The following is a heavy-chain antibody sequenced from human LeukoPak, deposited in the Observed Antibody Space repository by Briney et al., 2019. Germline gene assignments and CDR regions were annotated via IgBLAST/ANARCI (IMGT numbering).Heavy chain of an antibody. J-gene: IGHJ4*02. D-gene: IGHD2-2*01. V-gene: IGHV3-21*01. CDR1: GFTFSSYS. CDR3: ARDLSGCSTICYEFDY. CDR2: ISTSSSYI. Sequence: NPGGSLRLSCTASGFTFSSYSMNWVRQAPGKGLEWVSSISTSSSYIYYADSVKGRFTISRDNAKNSLYLQMNSLRAEDTAVYYCARDLSGCSTICYEFDYWGQGTLVTVSS.